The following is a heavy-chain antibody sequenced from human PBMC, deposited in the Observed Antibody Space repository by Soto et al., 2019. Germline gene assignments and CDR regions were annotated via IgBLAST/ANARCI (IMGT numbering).Heavy chain of an antibody. CDR3: ARDPFGLYCSGGSCYTYYFDY. CDR2: ISYDGSNK. CDR1: GFTFSSYA. D-gene: IGHD2-15*01. V-gene: IGHV3-30-3*01. J-gene: IGHJ4*02. Sequence: QVQLVESGGGMVQPGRSLRLSCAASGFTFSSYAMHWVRQAPGKGLEWVAVISYDGSNKYYADSVKGRFTISRDNSKNTLYLQMNSLRAEDTAVYYCARDPFGLYCSGGSCYTYYFDYWGQGTLVTVSS.